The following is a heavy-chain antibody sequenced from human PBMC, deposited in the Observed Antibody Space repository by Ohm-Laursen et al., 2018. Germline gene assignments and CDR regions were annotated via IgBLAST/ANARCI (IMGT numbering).Heavy chain of an antibody. D-gene: IGHD4-17*01. V-gene: IGHV4-4*07. Sequence: SDTLSLTCTVSGASINNYCWNWIRQPAGKGLEWIGRIHFSGSTRYNPSLQGCVTISLDTSNQQFSLKLTSVTAADTAVYYCARGDFGDYNWFDPWGQGTRITVSS. CDR1: GASINNYC. CDR3: ARGDFGDYNWFDP. J-gene: IGHJ5*02. CDR2: IHFSGST.